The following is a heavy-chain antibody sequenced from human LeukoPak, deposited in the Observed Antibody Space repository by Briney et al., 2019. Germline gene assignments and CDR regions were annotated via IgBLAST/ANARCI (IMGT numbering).Heavy chain of an antibody. V-gene: IGHV4-39*07. D-gene: IGHD3-3*01. J-gene: IGHJ5*02. CDR3: AREGRGTVFGVVIIGGWFDP. CDR2: IYYSGST. CDR1: GGSISSSSYY. Sequence: PSETLSLTCTVSGGSISSSSYYWGWVRQPPGKGLEWIGSIYYSGSTNYNPSLKSRVTISVDTSKNQHSLKLSSVTAADTAVYYCAREGRGTVFGVVIIGGWFDPWGQGTPVTVSS.